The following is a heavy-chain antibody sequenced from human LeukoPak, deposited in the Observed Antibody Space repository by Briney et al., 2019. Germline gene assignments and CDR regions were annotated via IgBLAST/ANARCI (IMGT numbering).Heavy chain of an antibody. J-gene: IGHJ5*02. CDR3: AKGAGGFSYYNWLDP. Sequence: PSETPSLTCTVSGGSISSSPYYWGWIRQPPGKGLEWIGSIYYSGTTHYNPSLESRVTISVDTSKNQFSLKLASVTAADTAIYYCAKGAGGFSYYNWLDPWGQGTLITVSS. V-gene: IGHV4-39*07. CDR2: IYYSGTT. D-gene: IGHD5-18*01. CDR1: GGSISSSPYY.